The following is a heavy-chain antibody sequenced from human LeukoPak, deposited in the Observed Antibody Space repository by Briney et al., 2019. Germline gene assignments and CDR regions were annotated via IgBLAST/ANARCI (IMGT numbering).Heavy chain of an antibody. Sequence: SETLSLXCAVYGGSCSGYYWSWIRQPPGKGLEWIGEINHSGSTNYNPSLKSRVTISVDTSKNQFSLKLSSVTAADTTVYYCARAGLSGTKYYFDYWGQGTLVTVSS. D-gene: IGHD1-7*01. CDR1: GGSCSGYY. J-gene: IGHJ4*02. CDR2: INHSGST. V-gene: IGHV4-34*01. CDR3: ARAGLSGTKYYFDY.